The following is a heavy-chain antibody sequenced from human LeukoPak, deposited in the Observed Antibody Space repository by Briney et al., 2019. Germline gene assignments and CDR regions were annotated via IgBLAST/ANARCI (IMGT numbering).Heavy chain of an antibody. CDR1: GGSFTIYA. Sequence: SVTVSFTAPGGSFTIYAIHWGREGHGQGLGWMGGIVPILGTANYAQKFQGRVTITADDSTGTAYMELTSLRSADTAVYYCARSQGYSYGSSYWGQGTLVTVSS. J-gene: IGHJ4*02. D-gene: IGHD5-18*01. CDR3: ARSQGYSYGSSY. CDR2: IVPILGTA. V-gene: IGHV1-69*13.